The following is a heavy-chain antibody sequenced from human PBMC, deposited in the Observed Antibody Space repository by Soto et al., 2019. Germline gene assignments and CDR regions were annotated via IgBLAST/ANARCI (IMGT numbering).Heavy chain of an antibody. V-gene: IGHV3-9*01. CDR1: GFTFDDYA. Sequence: SLRLSCAASGFTFDDYAMHLVRQAPGKGLEWVSGSSCNSGSIGYADSVKGRFTIARDNAKYSLYLQMNSLRAEDTALYYCAKDISHDSSGYYYGTFDYWGHGTLVTVSS. J-gene: IGHJ4*01. CDR3: AKDISHDSSGYYYGTFDY. D-gene: IGHD3-22*01. CDR2: SSCNSGSI.